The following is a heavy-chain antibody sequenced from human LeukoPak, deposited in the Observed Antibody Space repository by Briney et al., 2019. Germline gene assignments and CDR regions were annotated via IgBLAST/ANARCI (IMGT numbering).Heavy chain of an antibody. CDR2: ISTSSSYI. J-gene: IGHJ4*02. V-gene: IGHV3-21*01. Sequence: GGSLRLSCTASGFTFNGYMMNCVAEAPGKGLECVSSISTSSSYIYYADSVTGRFTISRTNPTTSLYLQMNSLRAEDTAVYYCARNRGDPSYFDYWGQGTLVTVSS. CDR1: GFTFNGYM. CDR3: ARNRGDPSYFDY. D-gene: IGHD4-17*01.